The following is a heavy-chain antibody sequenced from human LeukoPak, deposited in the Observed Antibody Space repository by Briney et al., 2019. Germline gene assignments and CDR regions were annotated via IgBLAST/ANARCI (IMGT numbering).Heavy chain of an antibody. Sequence: GGSLRLSCAASGFTFSSYGMNWVRQAPGKGLEWVSSIDFTSRYIYNADSVKGRFTTSRDNAKNSLDLQMNSLKVEDTAVYYCARRGGSYSPFGYWGQGTLVTVSS. CDR2: IDFTSRYI. CDR3: ARRGGSYSPFGY. J-gene: IGHJ4*02. CDR1: GFTFSSYG. V-gene: IGHV3-21*01. D-gene: IGHD1-26*01.